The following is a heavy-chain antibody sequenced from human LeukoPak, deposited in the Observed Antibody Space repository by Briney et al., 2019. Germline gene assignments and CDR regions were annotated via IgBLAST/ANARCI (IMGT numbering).Heavy chain of an antibody. CDR2: IFYSGST. J-gene: IGHJ6*03. CDR3: ARTTEAHSWRTRYYDYYMDV. CDR1: GGSISTSNYY. D-gene: IGHD6-13*01. Sequence: SETLSLTCTVSGGSISTSNYYWGWIRQPPGKGLEWIGNIFYSGSTYYSPSLKSRVTISVDTSKNQFSLKLSSATAADTAVYYCARTTEAHSWRTRYYDYYMDVWGKGTTVTVSS. V-gene: IGHV4-39*07.